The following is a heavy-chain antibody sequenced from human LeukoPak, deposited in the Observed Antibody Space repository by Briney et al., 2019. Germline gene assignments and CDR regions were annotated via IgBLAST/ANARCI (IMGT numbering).Heavy chain of an antibody. Sequence: GGSLRLSCAASGFTFSSYAMSWVRQAPGKGLERVSAISGSGGSTYYADSVKGRFTISRDNSKNTLYLQMNSLRAEDTAVYYCAKVALRYFDWFHFDYWGQGTLDTVSS. J-gene: IGHJ4*02. CDR1: GFTFSSYA. D-gene: IGHD3-9*01. V-gene: IGHV3-23*01. CDR2: ISGSGGST. CDR3: AKVALRYFDWFHFDY.